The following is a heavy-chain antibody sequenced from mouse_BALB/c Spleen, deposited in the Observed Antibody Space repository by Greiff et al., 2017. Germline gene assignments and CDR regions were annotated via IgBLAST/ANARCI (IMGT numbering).Heavy chain of an antibody. V-gene: IGHV5-6-5*01. Sequence: EVQVVESGGGLVKPGGSLKLSCAASGFTFSSYAMSWVRQTPEKRLEWVASISSGGSTYYPDSVKGRFTISRDNARNILYLQMSSLRSEDTAMYYCARGGSTMITFDYWGQGTTLTVSS. CDR1: GFTFSSYA. CDR3: ARGGSTMITFDY. D-gene: IGHD2-4*01. CDR2: ISSGGST. J-gene: IGHJ2*01.